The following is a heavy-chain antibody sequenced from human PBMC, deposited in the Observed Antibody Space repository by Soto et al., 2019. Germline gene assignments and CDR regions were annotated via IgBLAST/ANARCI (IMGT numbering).Heavy chain of an antibody. J-gene: IGHJ3*02. CDR1: GDTFSNYA. V-gene: IGHV1-69*14. CDR2: IVPIFSTA. D-gene: IGHD6-13*01. CDR3: ARETSAPGTFREDASDI. Sequence: QVQLVQSGAEVKKPGSSVKVACKVSGDTFSNYAINWVRQAPGQGLEWMGAIVPIFSTANYAQKFQGRVTIPADKFTITAYMELGGLRSDDTATYYCARETSAPGTFREDASDIWGQGTLVTVSS.